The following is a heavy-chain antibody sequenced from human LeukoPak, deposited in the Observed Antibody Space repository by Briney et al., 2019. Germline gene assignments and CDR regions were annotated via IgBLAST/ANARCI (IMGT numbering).Heavy chain of an antibody. J-gene: IGHJ3*02. V-gene: IGHV1-2*02. CDR2: INPNSGGT. D-gene: IGHD5-18*01. Sequence: ASVKVSCKASGYTFTDYYIHWVRQAPGQGLEWMGWINPNSGGTNYAQKFQGRVTMTRDTSISTAYMELSRLRSDDTAVYYCARAWPGGYSHGSDIWGQGTMVTVSS. CDR1: GYTFTDYY. CDR3: ARAWPGGYSHGSDI.